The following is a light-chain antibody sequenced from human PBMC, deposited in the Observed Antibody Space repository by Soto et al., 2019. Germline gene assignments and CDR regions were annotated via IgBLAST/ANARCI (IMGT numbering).Light chain of an antibody. Sequence: QSVLTQPPSASGSPGQSVTISCTGTNSDVGGYNYVSWYQHHPGNAPKLMIYEVTKRPSGVPDRFSGSKSGNTASLTVSGLQAEDEADYYCSSYAGSNNLLFGGGTMVTVL. CDR2: EVT. V-gene: IGLV2-8*01. CDR3: SSYAGSNNLL. CDR1: NSDVGGYNY. J-gene: IGLJ2*01.